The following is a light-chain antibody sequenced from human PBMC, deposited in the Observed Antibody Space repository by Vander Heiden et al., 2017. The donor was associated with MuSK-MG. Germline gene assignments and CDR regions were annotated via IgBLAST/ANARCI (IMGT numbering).Light chain of an antibody. CDR3: QQNYRTPYT. V-gene: IGKV1-39*01. CDR1: QSISSY. Sequence: DIQMPQSLSSLPASVGDRVTITCRASQSISSYLNWYQQKPGKAPKLLIYAASSLQSRVPSRFSGSGSGTDFTLTISSLQPEGFATYYGQQNYRTPYTCGQGTKLEIK. CDR2: AAS. J-gene: IGKJ2*01.